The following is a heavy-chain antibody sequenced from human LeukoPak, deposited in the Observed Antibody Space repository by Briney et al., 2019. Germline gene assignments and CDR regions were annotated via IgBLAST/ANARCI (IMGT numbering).Heavy chain of an antibody. V-gene: IGHV3-21*01. CDR3: ARSKNPVEYYYDSSGYLGY. CDR1: GFTLSSYS. J-gene: IGHJ4*02. CDR2: ISSSSSYI. D-gene: IGHD3-22*01. Sequence: GGSLRLSCAASGFTLSSYSMNWVRQAPGKGLEWVSSISSSSSYIYYADSVKGRFTISRDNAKNSLYLQMNSLRAEDTAVYYCARSKNPVEYYYDSSGYLGYWGQGTLVTVSS.